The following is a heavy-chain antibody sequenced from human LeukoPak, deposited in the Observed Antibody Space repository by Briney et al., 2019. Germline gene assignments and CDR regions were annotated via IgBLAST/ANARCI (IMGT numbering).Heavy chain of an antibody. V-gene: IGHV4-39*01. CDR3: ARAGESAYCSGGSCYRFDY. J-gene: IGHJ4*02. D-gene: IGHD2-15*01. CDR1: GVSISSSNSY. Sequence: SETLSLTCTVSGVSISSSNSYWGWIRQPPGKGLEWIGSIYYSGNTYYNASLKSQVSISIDTPKNQFSLRLTSVTAADTAVYYCARAGESAYCSGGSCYRFDYWGQGTLVTVSS. CDR2: IYYSGNT.